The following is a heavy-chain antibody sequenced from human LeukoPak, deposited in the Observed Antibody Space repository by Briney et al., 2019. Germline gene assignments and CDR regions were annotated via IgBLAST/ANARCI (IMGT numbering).Heavy chain of an antibody. Sequence: GGSLRLSCAASGFTFDDYAMHWVRQAPGKGLEWVSGISWNSGSIGYADSVKGRFTISRDNAKNSLYLQMNSLRAEDTALYYCAKDHGYSGYDWNFDYWGQGTLVTVSS. CDR1: GFTFDDYA. CDR2: ISWNSGSI. V-gene: IGHV3-9*01. CDR3: AKDHGYSGYDWNFDY. D-gene: IGHD5-12*01. J-gene: IGHJ4*02.